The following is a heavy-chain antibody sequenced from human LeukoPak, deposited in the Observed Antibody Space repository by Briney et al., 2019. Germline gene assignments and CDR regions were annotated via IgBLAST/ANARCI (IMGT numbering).Heavy chain of an antibody. V-gene: IGHV4-31*03. J-gene: IGHJ5*02. Sequence: SETLSLTCTVSGGSISSGGYYWSWIRQHPGKGLEWIGYIYYSGSTYYNPSLKSRVTISVDTSKNQFSLKLSSVTAADTAVYYCARTTSGIRLWGYWFDPWGQGTLVTVSS. CDR2: IYYSGST. D-gene: IGHD5-18*01. CDR3: ARTTSGIRLWGYWFDP. CDR1: GGSISSGGYY.